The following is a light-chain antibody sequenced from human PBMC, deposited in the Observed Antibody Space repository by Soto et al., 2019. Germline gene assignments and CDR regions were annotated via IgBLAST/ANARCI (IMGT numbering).Light chain of an antibody. CDR1: QSISIY. V-gene: IGKV1-39*01. CDR3: QQSYSTPT. CDR2: AAS. J-gene: IGKJ4*01. Sequence: MYQSPSAVSASVGDRVTITCRASQSISIYLNWYQQKPGKAPVLLIYAASNLQSGVPSRFGGSGSGTDFTLTISSLQPEDFATYYCQQSYSTPTFGGGAKVDIK.